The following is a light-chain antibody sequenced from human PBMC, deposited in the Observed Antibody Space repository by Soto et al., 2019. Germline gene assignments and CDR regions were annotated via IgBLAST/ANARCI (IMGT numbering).Light chain of an antibody. V-gene: IGLV2-23*01. Sequence: QSALTQPASVSGSLGQSITISCTGTSSDVGTYNLVSWYQQHPGKAPKLIIYDDTERPSGVSNRFSGSKSGDTASLTISGLQAEDEADYYCCSYAGSSTFHVIFGGGTKLTVL. CDR3: CSYAGSSTFHVI. J-gene: IGLJ2*01. CDR2: DDT. CDR1: SSDVGTYNL.